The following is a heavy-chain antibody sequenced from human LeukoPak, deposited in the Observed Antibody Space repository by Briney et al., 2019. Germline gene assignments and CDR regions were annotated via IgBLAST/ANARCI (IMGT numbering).Heavy chain of an antibody. Sequence: SETLSLTCTVSGGSISSYYWSWIRQPAGKGLEWIGRIYTSGSTNYDPSLKSRVTMSVDTSKNQFSLKLSSVTAADTAVYYCARGAKYSYYYYMDVWGKGTTVTVSS. V-gene: IGHV4-4*07. CDR2: IYTSGST. CDR3: ARGAKYSYYYYMDV. D-gene: IGHD5-18*01. J-gene: IGHJ6*03. CDR1: GGSISSYY.